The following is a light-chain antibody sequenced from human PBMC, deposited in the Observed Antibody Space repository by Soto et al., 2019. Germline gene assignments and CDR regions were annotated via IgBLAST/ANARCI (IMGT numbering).Light chain of an antibody. CDR3: QVWDGSSDHEEWV. J-gene: IGLJ3*02. CDR1: NIGSKR. CDR2: DDS. Sequence: SYELTQPPSLSLAPGKTATITCGGNNIGSKRVHWYQHKPGQAPVLVVYDDSDRPSGIPERISGSNSGNTAALTISRVEAGDEAEYYCQVWDGSSDHEEWVFGGGTKLTVL. V-gene: IGLV3-21*03.